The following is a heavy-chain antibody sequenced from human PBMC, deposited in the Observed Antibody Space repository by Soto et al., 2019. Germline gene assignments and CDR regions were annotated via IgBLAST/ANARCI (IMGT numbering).Heavy chain of an antibody. CDR1: GYTFTSYD. V-gene: IGHV1-8*01. J-gene: IGHJ5*02. Sequence: QVQLVQSGAEVKKPGASVKVSCKASGYTFTSYDINWVRQATGQGLEWMGWMNPNSGNTGYAQKFQGRVTMTRNSSISTAYMELSSLRAEDTAVYYCARFRYSYDSSGYYSWWFDPCGQGTLVTVSS. D-gene: IGHD3-22*01. CDR3: ARFRYSYDSSGYYSWWFDP. CDR2: MNPNSGNT.